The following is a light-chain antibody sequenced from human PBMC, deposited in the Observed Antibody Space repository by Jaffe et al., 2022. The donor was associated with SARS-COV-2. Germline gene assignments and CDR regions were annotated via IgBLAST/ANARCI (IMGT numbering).Light chain of an antibody. CDR1: QSVSTS. CDR2: DAS. V-gene: IGKV3-11*01. J-gene: IGKJ4*01. Sequence: EIVLTQSPATLSLSPGERATLSCRASQSVSTSFAWYQQKPGQAPRLLIYDASSRATGIPARFSGSGSGTDFTLTISSLEAEDFAVYYCQQRNSWPITFGGGTKVEIK. CDR3: QQRNSWPIT.